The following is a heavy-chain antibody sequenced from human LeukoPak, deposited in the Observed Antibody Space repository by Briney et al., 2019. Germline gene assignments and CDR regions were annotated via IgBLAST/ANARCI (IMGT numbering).Heavy chain of an antibody. V-gene: IGHV3-21*04. Sequence: GGSLRLSCAASGFTFSSYSMNWVRQAPGKGLKWVSSISSGSSYIYYADSVKGRFTISRDNAKNSLYLQMNSLRSDDTAVYYCARDLARYNWKGSWFDPWGQGTLVTVSS. J-gene: IGHJ5*02. CDR1: GFTFSSYS. CDR3: ARDLARYNWKGSWFDP. CDR2: ISSGSSYI. D-gene: IGHD1-20*01.